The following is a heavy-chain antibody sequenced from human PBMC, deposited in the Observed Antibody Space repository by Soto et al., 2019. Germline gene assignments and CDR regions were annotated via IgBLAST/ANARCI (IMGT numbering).Heavy chain of an antibody. CDR2: IIPGFAAP. J-gene: IGHJ6*02. D-gene: IGHD2-21*02. CDR1: GGTFGTFA. Sequence: QVLLVQSGAEVKKPGSSVKISCKTSGGTFGTFAITWVRLAPGRGLEWMGVIIPGFAAPTYAQALQGRVSITADESTSTAYMELSGLTFDDAAVYYCARDRLMRGNSYYYGMDVWGQGTTVPVSS. CDR3: ARDRLMRGNSYYYGMDV. V-gene: IGHV1-69*12.